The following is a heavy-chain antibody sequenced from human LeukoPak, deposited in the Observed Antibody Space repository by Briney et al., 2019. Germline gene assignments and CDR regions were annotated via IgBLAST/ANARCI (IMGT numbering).Heavy chain of an antibody. CDR1: GFTFITFA. CDR2: ISISGGST. V-gene: IGHV3-23*01. CDR3: VKDRELLFAHCWFDL. Sequence: GGSLRLSCSASGFTFITFAMSWVRQAPGEGLEGGASISISGGSTYYADSVKGRFTISRDNSKNTLYLQMNRLRAEDTAVYYCVKDRELLFAHCWFDLWGQGTLVTVSS. D-gene: IGHD3-10*01. J-gene: IGHJ5*02.